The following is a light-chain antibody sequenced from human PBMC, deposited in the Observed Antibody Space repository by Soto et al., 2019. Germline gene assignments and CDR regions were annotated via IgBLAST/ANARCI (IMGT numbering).Light chain of an antibody. Sequence: EIVMTQSPATLSVSPGEGATLYCRASQSVSNLAWYQQKPGQAPRLLIYDASTRATGIPARFSGSGSGTEFTLTISSLQPEDFAVYSCKQFNNWPRTFGKGTKVDIK. CDR3: KQFNNWPRT. CDR2: DAS. CDR1: QSVSN. V-gene: IGKV3-15*01. J-gene: IGKJ1*01.